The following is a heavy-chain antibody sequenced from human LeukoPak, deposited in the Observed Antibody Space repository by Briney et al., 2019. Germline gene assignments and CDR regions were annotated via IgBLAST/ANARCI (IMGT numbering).Heavy chain of an antibody. CDR3: AKAPDILTRLERDSDAFDI. CDR1: GFTFDDYA. CDR2: ISWNSGSI. V-gene: IGHV3-9*01. D-gene: IGHD3-9*01. J-gene: IGHJ3*02. Sequence: PGRSLRLSCAASGFTFDDYAMHWVRQAPGKGLEWVSGISWNSGSIGYADSVKGRFTISRDNAKNSLYLQMNSLRAEDTALYYCAKAPDILTRLERDSDAFDIWGKGTMVTVSS.